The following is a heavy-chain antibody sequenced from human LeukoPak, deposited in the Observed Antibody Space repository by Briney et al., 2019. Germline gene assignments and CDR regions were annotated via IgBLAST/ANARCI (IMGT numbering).Heavy chain of an antibody. J-gene: IGHJ4*02. CDR2: ISYDGSNK. CDR1: GFTFSSYG. D-gene: IGHD5-18*01. CDR3: AREWGPDTKYFDY. V-gene: IGHV3-30*03. Sequence: GGSLRLSCAASGFTFSSYGMHWVRQAPGKGLEWVAVISYDGSNKYYADSVKGRFTISRDNSKNTLYLQMNSLRAEDTAVYYCAREWGPDTKYFDYWGQGTLVTVSS.